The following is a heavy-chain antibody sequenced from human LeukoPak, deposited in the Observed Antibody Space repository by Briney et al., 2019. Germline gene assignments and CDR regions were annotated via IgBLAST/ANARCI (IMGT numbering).Heavy chain of an antibody. D-gene: IGHD6-13*01. V-gene: IGHV4-30-2*01. CDR1: GGSISSGGYY. CDR2: IYHSGST. Sequence: SETLSLTCTVSGGSISSGGYYWSWIRQPPGKGLEWIGYIYHSGSTYYNPSLKSRVTISVDRSKNQFSLKLSSVTAADTAVYYCARGSIAVAGDFDYWGQGTLVTVSS. CDR3: ARGSIAVAGDFDY. J-gene: IGHJ4*02.